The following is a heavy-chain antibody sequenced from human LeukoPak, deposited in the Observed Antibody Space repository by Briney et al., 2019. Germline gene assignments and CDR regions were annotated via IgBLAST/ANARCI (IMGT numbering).Heavy chain of an antibody. D-gene: IGHD6-19*01. CDR1: GVSISSSNSY. V-gene: IGHV4-39*01. J-gene: IGHJ2*01. CDR2: IYYSGNT. CDR3: ARQSGWYPHWCFDL. Sequence: IPSETLSLTCTVSGVSISSSNSYWGWIRQPPGKGLEWIGSIYYSGNTYYNASLKSQVSISIDTSKNQFSLRLTSVTAADTAVYYCARQSGWYPHWCFDLWGRGTLVTVSS.